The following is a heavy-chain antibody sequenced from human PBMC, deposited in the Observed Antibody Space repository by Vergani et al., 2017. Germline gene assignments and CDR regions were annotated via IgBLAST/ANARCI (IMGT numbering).Heavy chain of an antibody. V-gene: IGHV3-23*01. Sequence: EVQLLESGGSLKQPGGSVRLSCAASGFTFNHYAMNWVRQAPGKGLEWVSGISGSGGSTYYAGSVKGRFTISRDSSKNTLYLQMNSLSAGDTAVYYCAKANPRNSGYDYLYYDHAMDVWGQGTTVTVSS. CDR1: GFTFNHYA. D-gene: IGHD5-12*01. CDR2: ISGSGGST. CDR3: AKANPRNSGYDYLYYDHAMDV. J-gene: IGHJ6*02.